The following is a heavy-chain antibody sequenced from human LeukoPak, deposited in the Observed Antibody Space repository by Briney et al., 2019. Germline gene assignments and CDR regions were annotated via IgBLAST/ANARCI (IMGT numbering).Heavy chain of an antibody. V-gene: IGHV3-23*01. Sequence: PGGSLRLSCAASGFTFSSYAISWVRQAPGKGLEWVSAISGSGGSTYYADSVKGRFTISRDNSKNTLYLQMNSLRAEDTAVYYCAKDGTLFRGRYFDDWGQGTLVTVSS. J-gene: IGHJ4*02. CDR3: AKDGTLFRGRYFDD. D-gene: IGHD3-9*01. CDR1: GFTFSSYA. CDR2: ISGSGGST.